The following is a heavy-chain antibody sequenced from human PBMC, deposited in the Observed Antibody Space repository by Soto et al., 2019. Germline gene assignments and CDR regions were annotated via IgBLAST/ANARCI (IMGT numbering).Heavy chain of an antibody. J-gene: IGHJ3*02. Sequence: ASVKVACKASGYTITIYGISWVRQAPGQGLEWMGWISAYNGNTNYAQKLQGRVTMTTDTSTSTAYMELRSLRSDDTAVYYCARSYSDAFDIWGQGTMVTVSS. D-gene: IGHD2-15*01. CDR2: ISAYNGNT. V-gene: IGHV1-18*01. CDR1: GYTITIYG. CDR3: ARSYSDAFDI.